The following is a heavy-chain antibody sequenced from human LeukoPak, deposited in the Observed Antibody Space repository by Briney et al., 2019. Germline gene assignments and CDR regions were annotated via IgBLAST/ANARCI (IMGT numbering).Heavy chain of an antibody. CDR1: GFTFSSYA. V-gene: IGHV3-23*01. CDR2: ISGSGGST. CDR3: AKDYVQLKVFDY. D-gene: IGHD1-1*01. J-gene: IGHJ4*02. Sequence: GGSLRLSCAASGFTFSSYAMSWVRQAPGKGLEWFSAISGSGGSTYYADSVKGRFTISRDNSKNTLYLQMNSLRAEDTAVYYCAKDYVQLKVFDYWGQGTLVTVSS.